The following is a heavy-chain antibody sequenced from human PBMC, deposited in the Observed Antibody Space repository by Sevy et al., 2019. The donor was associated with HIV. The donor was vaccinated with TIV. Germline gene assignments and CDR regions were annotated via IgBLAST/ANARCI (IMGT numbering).Heavy chain of an antibody. CDR3: ASATMIVVRGAFDN. CDR2: ISSSGSTI. Sequence: GGSLRLSCAASGFTFSDYYMSWIRQAPGKGLEWVSYISSSGSTIYYADSVKGGCTISRENAKNSLYLQMNSLRAEDTAVYYCASATMIVVRGAFDNWGQGTMVTVSS. J-gene: IGHJ3*02. CDR1: GFTFSDYY. V-gene: IGHV3-11*04. D-gene: IGHD3-22*01.